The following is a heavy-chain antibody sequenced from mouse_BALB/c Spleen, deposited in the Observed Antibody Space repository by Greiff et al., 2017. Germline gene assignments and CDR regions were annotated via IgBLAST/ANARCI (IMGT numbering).Heavy chain of an antibody. V-gene: IGHV7-3*02. Sequence: VQLKESGGGLVQPGGSLRLSCATSGFTFTDYYMSWVRQPPGKALEWLGFIRNKANGYTTEYSASVKGRFTISRDNSQSILYLQMNTLRAEDSATYYCARVPYGNYFDYWGQGTTLTVSS. J-gene: IGHJ2*01. CDR1: GFTFTDYY. CDR3: ARVPYGNYFDY. D-gene: IGHD2-10*02. CDR2: IRNKANGYTT.